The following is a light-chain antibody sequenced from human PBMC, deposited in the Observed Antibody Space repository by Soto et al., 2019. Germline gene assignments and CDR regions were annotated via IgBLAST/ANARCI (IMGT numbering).Light chain of an antibody. V-gene: IGKV1-12*01. CDR2: AAS. CDR1: QSINW. Sequence: DIQMTQSPSSVSASVGDGFTVTCRASQSINWLAWYQQKPGEAPKFLIYAASNLQSGVPSKFSVSGSGTDFTLTISSLQPEDFAVYYCQQARRFPITFGQGTRLEIK. J-gene: IGKJ5*01. CDR3: QQARRFPIT.